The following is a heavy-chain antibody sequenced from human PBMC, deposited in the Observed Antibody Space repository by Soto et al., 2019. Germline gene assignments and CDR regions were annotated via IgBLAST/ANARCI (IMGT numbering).Heavy chain of an antibody. CDR3: ARVLTGHSWYFDY. D-gene: IGHD7-27*01. CDR2: IIPILGIA. V-gene: IGHV1-69*02. Sequence: QVQLVQSGAEVKKPGSSVKVSCKASGGTFSSYTISWVRQAPGQGLEWMGRIIPILGIANYAQKFLGRVTITADKSTSTAYMELSSLRSEDTAVYYCARVLTGHSWYFDYWGQGTLVTVSS. J-gene: IGHJ4*02. CDR1: GGTFSSYT.